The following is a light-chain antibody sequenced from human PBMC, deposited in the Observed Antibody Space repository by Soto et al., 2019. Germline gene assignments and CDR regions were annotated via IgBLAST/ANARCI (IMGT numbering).Light chain of an antibody. Sequence: EIVLTQPPGTLSLSPGERATLSCRASQSVSSSYLAWYQQKPGQAPRLLIYGASSRATGIPERFSGGGSGTDFTLTISRLEPEDLADYYCQQHGTSPTTFGQGTKVDIK. J-gene: IGKJ1*01. CDR3: QQHGTSPTT. V-gene: IGKV3-20*01. CDR2: GAS. CDR1: QSVSSSY.